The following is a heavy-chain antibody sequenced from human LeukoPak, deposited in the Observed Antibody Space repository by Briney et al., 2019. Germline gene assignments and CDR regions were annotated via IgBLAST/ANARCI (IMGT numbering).Heavy chain of an antibody. J-gene: IGHJ5*02. D-gene: IGHD2-8*01. CDR3: AKDPNTNGYYENIGWFDR. CDR1: AFTFSNYG. V-gene: IGHV3-30*18. Sequence: GGSLRLSCAASAFTFSNYGMHWVRQAPGKGLEWVAVISYDGGNEYYADSVKGRCTISRDNYKNTLYMQMNSLRVEETAVYYCAKDPNTNGYYENIGWFDRWGQGTLVTVSS. CDR2: ISYDGGNE.